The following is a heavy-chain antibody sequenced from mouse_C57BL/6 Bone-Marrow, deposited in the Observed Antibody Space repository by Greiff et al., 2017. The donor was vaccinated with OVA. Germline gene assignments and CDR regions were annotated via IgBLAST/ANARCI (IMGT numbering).Heavy chain of an antibody. D-gene: IGHD2-5*01. CDR1: GYTFTSYW. CDR2: IDPSDSYT. CDR3: ARGGPTYYSNYVYYFDY. Sequence: QVQLQQPGAELVMPGASVKLSCKASGYTFTSYWMHWVKQRPGQGLEWIGEIDPSDSYTNYNQKFKGKSTLTVDKSASTADMQLRSLTSEDSAVYYCARGGPTYYSNYVYYFDYWGQGTTLTVSS. J-gene: IGHJ2*01. V-gene: IGHV1-69*01.